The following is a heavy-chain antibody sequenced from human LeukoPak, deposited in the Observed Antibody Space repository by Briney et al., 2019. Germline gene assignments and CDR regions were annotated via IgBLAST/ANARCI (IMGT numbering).Heavy chain of an antibody. CDR1: GFTFSGYA. CDR2: ISGSGGST. CDR3: AREDYSNYAPYFDY. J-gene: IGHJ4*02. V-gene: IGHV3-23*01. D-gene: IGHD4-11*01. Sequence: SGGSLRLSCAASGFTFSGYAMSWVRQAPGKGLEWVSAISGSGGSTYYADFVKGRLTISRDNSDNTLYLQMNSLRAEDTAVYYCAREDYSNYAPYFDYWGQGTLVTVSS.